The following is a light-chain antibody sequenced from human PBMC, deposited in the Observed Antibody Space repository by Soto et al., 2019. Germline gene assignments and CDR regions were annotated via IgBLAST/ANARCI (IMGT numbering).Light chain of an antibody. Sequence: IQLTQSPSSLSASVGESVTITCRASQDIDNYLNWYQHRPGEAPKLLIYAASYLETGVPARFSGSGSGTDFSFTITSLQQEDSATYYCQQYETRPTMTFGQGTRLDI. CDR2: AAS. CDR3: QQYETRPTMT. J-gene: IGKJ5*01. V-gene: IGKV1-33*01. CDR1: QDIDNY.